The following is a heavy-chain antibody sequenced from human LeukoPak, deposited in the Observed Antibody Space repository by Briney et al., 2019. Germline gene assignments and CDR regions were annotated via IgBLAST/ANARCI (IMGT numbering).Heavy chain of an antibody. J-gene: IGHJ4*02. V-gene: IGHV3-73*01. D-gene: IGHD3-3*01. CDR2: IRSKANSYAT. CDR1: GFTFSGSA. CDR3: TRHLDFWSSYYSKASFDY. Sequence: PGGSLRLSCAASGFTFSGSAMHWVRQASGKGLEWVGRIRSKANSYATAYAASVRGRFTISRDDSKNTAYLQMNSLKTEDTAVYYCTRHLDFWSSYYSKASFDYWGQGTLVTVSS.